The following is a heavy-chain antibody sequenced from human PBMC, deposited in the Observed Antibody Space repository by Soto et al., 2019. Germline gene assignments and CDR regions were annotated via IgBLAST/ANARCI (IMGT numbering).Heavy chain of an antibody. CDR1: GFSFDEYG. V-gene: IGHV3-9*01. Sequence: EVQLVESGGGLVQPGRSLRLSCAASGFSFDEYGMHWVRQAPGKGLEWVSGISWNSGTIGYADSVKGRFSISRDNAKKSLYLQMNSLRAEYRALYYCAKRKGGTANGMDGWGQGTTVIVSS. CDR3: AKRKGGTANGMDG. D-gene: IGHD2-21*02. CDR2: ISWNSGTI. J-gene: IGHJ6*02.